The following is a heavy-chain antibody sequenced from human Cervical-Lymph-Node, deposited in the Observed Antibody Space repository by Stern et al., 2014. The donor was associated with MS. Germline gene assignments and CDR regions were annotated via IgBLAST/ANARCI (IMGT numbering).Heavy chain of an antibody. CDR1: GYSFTEYP. Sequence: DQLVESGTEVKTTGASVTVSCQASGYSFTEYPIHWGRQAPGQGLEWVGWINTGDGDTRYSPRLQGRISITRDTSTRTAYLDLSSLRSADTAEYYCATSAFDYWGQGTLVTVS. CDR2: INTGDGDT. V-gene: IGHV1-3*04. CDR3: ATSAFDY. J-gene: IGHJ4*02.